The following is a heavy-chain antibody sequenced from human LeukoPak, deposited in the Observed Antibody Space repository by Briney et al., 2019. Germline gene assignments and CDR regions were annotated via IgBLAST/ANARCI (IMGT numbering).Heavy chain of an antibody. Sequence: GGSLRLSCAASGFTFSSYAMHWVRQAPGKGLEWVAVISYDGSNKYYADSVKGRFTIPRDNSKNTLYLQMGSLRAEDMAVYYCARGGWGIAAAGINAFDIWGQGTMVTVSS. D-gene: IGHD6-13*01. CDR3: ARGGWGIAAAGINAFDI. CDR1: GFTFSSYA. J-gene: IGHJ3*02. V-gene: IGHV3-30*14. CDR2: ISYDGSNK.